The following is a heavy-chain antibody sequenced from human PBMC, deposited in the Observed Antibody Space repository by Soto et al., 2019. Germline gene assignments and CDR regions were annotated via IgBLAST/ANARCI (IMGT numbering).Heavy chain of an antibody. CDR3: ARGHIVVVPAALYYMDV. CDR1: GGSISSYY. V-gene: IGHV4-59*01. Sequence: QVQLQESGPGLVKPSETLSLTSTVSGGSISSYYWSWIRQPPGKGLEWIGYIYYSGSTNYNPSLKSRVTISVDTFKNQFSLKLSSVTAADTAVYYCARGHIVVVPAALYYMDVWGKGTTVTVSS. D-gene: IGHD2-2*01. J-gene: IGHJ6*03. CDR2: IYYSGST.